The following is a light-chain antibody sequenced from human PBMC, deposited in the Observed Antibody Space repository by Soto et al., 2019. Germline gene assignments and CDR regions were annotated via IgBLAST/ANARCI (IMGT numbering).Light chain of an antibody. CDR3: QQTYRTPLT. CDR2: EAS. V-gene: IGKV1-9*01. J-gene: IGKJ4*01. CDR1: HDISTY. Sequence: DIQLTQSPSLLSASVGDRVTITCRASHDISTYLAWYQQKPGKAPKLMIYEASTLQSGVPSRFSGSGSGTEFTLTISGLLPEDFATYYCQQTYRTPLTFGGGTKVDIK.